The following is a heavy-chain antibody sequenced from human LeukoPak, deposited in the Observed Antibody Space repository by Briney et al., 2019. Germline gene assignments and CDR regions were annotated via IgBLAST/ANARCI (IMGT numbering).Heavy chain of an antibody. CDR2: ISAYNGNT. Sequence: ASVKVSCKASGYTFTSYGISWVRQAPGQGLEWMGWISAYNGNTNYAQKLQGRVTMTTDTSTSTAYMELRSLRSDDTAVYYCARWSDPIYGSAPFDYWGQGTLVTVSS. D-gene: IGHD3-10*01. CDR1: GYTFTSYG. V-gene: IGHV1-18*01. CDR3: ARWSDPIYGSAPFDY. J-gene: IGHJ4*02.